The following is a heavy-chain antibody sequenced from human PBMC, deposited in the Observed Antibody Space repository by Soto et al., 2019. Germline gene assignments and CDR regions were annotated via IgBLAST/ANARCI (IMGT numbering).Heavy chain of an antibody. V-gene: IGHV3-73*01. Sequence: PGGSLRLSCAASGFTFSGSAIHWGRQASGKGLEWVGRIRSKANSYATAYAASVKGRFTISRDDSKNTAYLQMNSLKTEDTAVYYCTRRDYDFWNGYYSDAFDIWGQGTMVTVSS. J-gene: IGHJ3*02. CDR3: TRRDYDFWNGYYSDAFDI. D-gene: IGHD3-3*01. CDR1: GFTFSGSA. CDR2: IRSKANSYAT.